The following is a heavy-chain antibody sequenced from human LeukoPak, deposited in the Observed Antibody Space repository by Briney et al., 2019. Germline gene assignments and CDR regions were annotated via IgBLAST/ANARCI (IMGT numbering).Heavy chain of an antibody. V-gene: IGHV3-7*05. D-gene: IGHD3-3*01. J-gene: IGHJ6*02. CDR1: GFTFSSYW. Sequence: PGGSLRLSCAAPGFTFSSYWMSWVRQAPGKGLEWVANIKQDGSEKYYVDSVKGRFTISRDNAKNSLYLQMNSLRAEDTAVYYCARLFLEWLFEPNYGMDVWGQGTTVTVSS. CDR3: ARLFLEWLFEPNYGMDV. CDR2: IKQDGSEK.